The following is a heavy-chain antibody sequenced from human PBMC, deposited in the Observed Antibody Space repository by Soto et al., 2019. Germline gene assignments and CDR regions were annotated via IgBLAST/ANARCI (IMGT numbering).Heavy chain of an antibody. J-gene: IGHJ5*02. D-gene: IGHD3-9*01. V-gene: IGHV4-31*03. CDR2: IYFSGST. Sequence: QVQLQESGPGLVKPSQTLSLTCTVSGGSISSGGYYWSWIRQHPGKGLEGVGYIYFSGSTYYNPSLKSRVTISVDTSKNQFSLKLSSVTAADTAVYYCARVGGRYFDSRPHNWFDPWGQGTLVTVSS. CDR1: GGSISSGGYY. CDR3: ARVGGRYFDSRPHNWFDP.